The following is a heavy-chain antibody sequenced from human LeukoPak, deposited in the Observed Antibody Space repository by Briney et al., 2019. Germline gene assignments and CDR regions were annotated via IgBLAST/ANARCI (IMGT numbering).Heavy chain of an antibody. Sequence: EASVEVSCKVSGYTLTELSMHWVRQAPGKGLEWMGGFDPEDGETIYAQKFQGRVTMTEDTSTDTAYMELSSLRSEDTAVYYCATAPNYYDSSGYYYFDYWGQGTLVTVSS. V-gene: IGHV1-24*01. D-gene: IGHD3-22*01. CDR3: ATAPNYYDSSGYYYFDY. J-gene: IGHJ4*02. CDR1: GYTLTELS. CDR2: FDPEDGET.